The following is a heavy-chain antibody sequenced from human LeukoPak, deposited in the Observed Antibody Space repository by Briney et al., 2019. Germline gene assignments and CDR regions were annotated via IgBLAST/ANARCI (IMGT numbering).Heavy chain of an antibody. V-gene: IGHV3-64D*09. J-gene: IGHJ4*02. CDR2: VSSDGGST. Sequence: GGSLRLSCSASGFTFSNFPMRWVRQAPGKGLEYVSAVSSDGGSTYYADSVRGRFTISRDNSKNTLSLQMGSLRAEDTAVYYCVKAILFGSVSYYADWGQGTLVTVSS. CDR1: GFTFSNFP. D-gene: IGHD3-22*01. CDR3: VKAILFGSVSYYAD.